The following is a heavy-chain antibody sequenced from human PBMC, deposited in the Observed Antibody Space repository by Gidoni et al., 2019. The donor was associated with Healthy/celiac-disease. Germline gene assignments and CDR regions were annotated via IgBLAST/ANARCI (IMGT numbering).Heavy chain of an antibody. CDR3: ARVYGSGSYSLNWFDP. J-gene: IGHJ5*02. CDR2: IIPIFGTA. Sequence: QLQLVQSGAEVKKPGSSVKVSCKASGGTFSRYAISWVRQAPGQGLEWMGGIIPIFGTANYAQKFQGRVTITADESTSTAYMELSSLRSEDTAVYYCARVYGSGSYSLNWFDPWGQGTLVTVSS. D-gene: IGHD3-10*01. V-gene: IGHV1-69*01. CDR1: GGTFSRYA.